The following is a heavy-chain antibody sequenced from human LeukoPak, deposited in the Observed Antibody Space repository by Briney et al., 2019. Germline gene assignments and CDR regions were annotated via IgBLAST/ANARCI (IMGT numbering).Heavy chain of an antibody. V-gene: IGHV4-39*01. CDR1: GGSISSSSYY. CDR3: ARNYYYYGMDV. J-gene: IGHJ6*02. CDR2: IYYSGST. Sequence: SETLSLTCTVSGGSISSSSYYWGWIRQPPGKGLEWIGSIYYSGSTYYNPSLKSRVTISVDTSKNQFSLKLSSVTAADTAVYYCARNYYYYGMDVWGQGNKVTVSS.